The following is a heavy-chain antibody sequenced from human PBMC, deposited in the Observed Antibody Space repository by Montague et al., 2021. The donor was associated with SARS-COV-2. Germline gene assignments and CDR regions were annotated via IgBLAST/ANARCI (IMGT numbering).Heavy chain of an antibody. CDR3: ARRCTGGGYCHASH. V-gene: IGHV4-38-2*02. CDR1: GSSVRSDYY. CDR2: SSHKGIT. J-gene: IGHJ4*02. Sequence: SETLSLTCTVSGSSVRSDYYWAWIRQSPGKGLEWIGSSSHKGITDYNPSLRSRVSISVDTSKNQLSLKVMSVTAADTAVYYCARRCTGGGYCHASHWGQGTLVTVSS. D-gene: IGHD2-21*02.